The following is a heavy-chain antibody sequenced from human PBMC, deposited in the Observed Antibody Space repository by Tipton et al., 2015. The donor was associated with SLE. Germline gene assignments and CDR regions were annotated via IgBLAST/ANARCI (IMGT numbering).Heavy chain of an antibody. CDR3: ARAFSRYLDY. V-gene: IGHV3-64*04. CDR2: ISSNGGST. J-gene: IGHJ4*02. Sequence: SLRLSCSASGFTFSSYAMHWVRQAPGKGLEYVSAISSNGGSTYYADSVKGRFTISRDNANNSLYLQVNSLRAEDTAVYYCARAFSRYLDYWGQGTLVTVSS. CDR1: GFTFSSYA.